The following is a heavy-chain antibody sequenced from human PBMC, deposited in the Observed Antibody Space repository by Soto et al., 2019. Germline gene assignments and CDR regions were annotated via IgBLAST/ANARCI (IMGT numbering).Heavy chain of an antibody. CDR3: AREGVITFGGVIVYFDY. CDR2: IKQDGSEK. V-gene: IGHV3-7*01. Sequence: EVQLVESGGGLVQPGGSLRLSCAASGFTFSSYWMSWVRQAPGKGLEWVANIKQDGSEKYYVDSVKGRFTISRDNAKNSLYLQMSSLRAEDTAVYYCAREGVITFGGVIVYFDYWGQGTLVTVSS. J-gene: IGHJ4*02. CDR1: GFTFSSYW. D-gene: IGHD3-16*02.